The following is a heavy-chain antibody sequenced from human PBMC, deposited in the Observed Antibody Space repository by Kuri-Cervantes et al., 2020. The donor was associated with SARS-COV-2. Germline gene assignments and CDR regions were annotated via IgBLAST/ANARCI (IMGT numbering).Heavy chain of an antibody. V-gene: IGHV1-8*01. D-gene: IGHD1-26*01. CDR3: ARDSQWELSLDY. CDR2: MNPNSGNT. CDR1: GYTFTGYY. J-gene: IGHJ4*02. Sequence: ASVKVSCKASGYTFTGYYMHWVRQATGQGLEWMGWMNPNSGNTGYAQKLQGRVTMTTDTYTSTAYMELRSLRSDDTAVYYCARDSQWELSLDYWGQGTLVTVSS.